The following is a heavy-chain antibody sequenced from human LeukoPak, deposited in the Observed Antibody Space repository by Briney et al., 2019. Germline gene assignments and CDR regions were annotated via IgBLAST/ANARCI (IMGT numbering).Heavy chain of an antibody. CDR3: AKFSGTIETIDY. Sequence: GGSLRLSCAASGLPFSSYAMHWVRQAPGKGLEWVAFIRYDGSNKYYADSVKGRFTISRDNSKNTLYLQMNSLRAEDTAVYYCAKFSGTIETIDYWGQGTLVTVSS. V-gene: IGHV3-30*02. J-gene: IGHJ4*02. D-gene: IGHD1-1*01. CDR1: GLPFSSYA. CDR2: IRYDGSNK.